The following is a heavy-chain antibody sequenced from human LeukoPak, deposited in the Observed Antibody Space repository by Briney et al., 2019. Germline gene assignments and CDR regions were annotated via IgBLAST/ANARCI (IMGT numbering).Heavy chain of an antibody. CDR2: IYPSGST. V-gene: IGHV4-4*07. J-gene: IGHJ4*02. D-gene: IGHD5-12*01. CDR1: SGSLSSFY. Sequence: SETLSLTCTVSSGSLSSFYWNSIRQPARKGLEWVGRIYPSGSTDYNASLKSRVTMSVDTSKKQFSLKLNSVTAADTAVYYCARSSGHDFDYWGQGILVTVSS. CDR3: ARSSGHDFDY.